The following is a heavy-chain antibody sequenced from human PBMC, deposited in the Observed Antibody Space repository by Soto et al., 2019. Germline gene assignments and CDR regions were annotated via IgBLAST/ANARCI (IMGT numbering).Heavy chain of an antibody. J-gene: IGHJ3*01. CDR1: GFTFSDHY. D-gene: IGHD3-10*01. V-gene: IGHV3-72*01. CDR3: TTPRDTESYSAYNV. CDR2: TGNKANSYTT. Sequence: EVQLVESGGGLVQPGGSLRLSCAASGFTFSDHYMDWVRQAPGKELEWVGRTGNKANSYTTEYAASVKDRFTISRDDSKNSFFLQMNSLKTEETAVDYCTTPRDTESYSAYNVWGQGTMVTVSS.